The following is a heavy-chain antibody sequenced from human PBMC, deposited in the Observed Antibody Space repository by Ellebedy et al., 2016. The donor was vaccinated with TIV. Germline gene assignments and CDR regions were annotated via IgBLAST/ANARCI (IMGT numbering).Heavy chain of an antibody. Sequence: GESLKISXAASGFTFSTSNIHWVRQAPGKGLEWVSYINDVSSHTYYADSVRGRFTISRDNAKNSLYLETNSLRVEDTAMYFCARDGGQYARYGYFDLWGQGTLVTVSS. CDR3: ARDGGQYARYGYFDL. CDR1: GFTFSTSN. CDR2: INDVSSHT. V-gene: IGHV3-21*01. D-gene: IGHD3-16*01. J-gene: IGHJ5*02.